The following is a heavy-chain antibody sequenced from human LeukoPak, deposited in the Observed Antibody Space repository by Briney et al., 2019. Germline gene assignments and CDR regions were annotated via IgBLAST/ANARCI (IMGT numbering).Heavy chain of an antibody. D-gene: IGHD2-2*01. J-gene: IGHJ5*02. Sequence: PSQTLSLTCTVSGGSTSSGSYYWSWIRQPAGKGLEWIGRIYTSGSTNYNPSLKSRVTISVDTSKNQFSLKLSSVTAADTAVYYCARQLGYCSSTSCRAFDPWGQGTLVTVSS. V-gene: IGHV4-61*02. CDR3: ARQLGYCSSTSCRAFDP. CDR1: GGSTSSGSYY. CDR2: IYTSGST.